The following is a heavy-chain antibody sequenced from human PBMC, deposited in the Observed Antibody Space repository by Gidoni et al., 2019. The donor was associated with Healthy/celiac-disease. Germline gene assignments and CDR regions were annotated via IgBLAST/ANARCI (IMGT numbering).Heavy chain of an antibody. CDR3: AREGIAAHSASWFDP. J-gene: IGHJ5*02. V-gene: IGHV4-39*02. Sequence: QLQLPESGPGLVKPSETLSLTCTVSGGSISSSSYYWGWIRQPPGKGLEWIGSIYCSGSTYYNPSLKSRVTISVDTSKNQFSLKLSSVTAADTAVYYCAREGIAAHSASWFDPWGQGTLVTVSS. CDR1: GGSISSSSYY. D-gene: IGHD6-6*01. CDR2: IYCSGST.